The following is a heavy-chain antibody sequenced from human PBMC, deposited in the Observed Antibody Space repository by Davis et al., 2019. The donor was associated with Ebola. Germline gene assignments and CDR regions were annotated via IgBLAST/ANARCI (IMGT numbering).Heavy chain of an antibody. V-gene: IGHV1-2*02. J-gene: IGHJ5*02. CDR3: ARSPRWNYYDSSGYYYWYGIDP. D-gene: IGHD3-22*01. CDR1: GYTFTGYY. Sequence: AASVKVSCKASGYTFTGYYMHWVRQAPGQGLEWMGWINPNSGGTNYAQKFQGRVTMTRNTSISTAYMELSSLRSEDTAVYYCARSPRWNYYDSSGYYYWYGIDPWGQGTLVTVSS. CDR2: INPNSGGT.